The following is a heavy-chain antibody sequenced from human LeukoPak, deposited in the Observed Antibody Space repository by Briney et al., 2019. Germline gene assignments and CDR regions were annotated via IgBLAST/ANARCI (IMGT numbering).Heavy chain of an antibody. CDR1: GGSLSTYA. V-gene: IGHV1-69*13. Sequence: SVKVSCKASGGSLSTYAINWVRQVPGRGLEWMGGIIPFYSATDYAQKLQGRVTITADESTNTAYVELNSLTSKDTAVYYCARMVGYAYSDYWGQGTLVTVSS. CDR2: IIPFYSAT. CDR3: ARMVGYAYSDY. D-gene: IGHD2-15*01. J-gene: IGHJ4*02.